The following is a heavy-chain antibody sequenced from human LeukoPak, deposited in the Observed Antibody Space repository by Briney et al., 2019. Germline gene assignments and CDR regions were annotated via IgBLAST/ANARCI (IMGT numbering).Heavy chain of an antibody. D-gene: IGHD3-10*01. Sequence: GRSLRLSCAASGFTFSGYGKHWVREARGKGLEWVAVISYEGSNKYYADSVKGRFTISRDNSKNTLYLQMNSLRAEDTAVYYCAKDYLYYYGSGSYYKPPDYWGQGTLVTVSS. CDR1: GFTFSGYG. CDR2: ISYEGSNK. CDR3: AKDYLYYYGSGSYYKPPDY. V-gene: IGHV3-30*18. J-gene: IGHJ4*02.